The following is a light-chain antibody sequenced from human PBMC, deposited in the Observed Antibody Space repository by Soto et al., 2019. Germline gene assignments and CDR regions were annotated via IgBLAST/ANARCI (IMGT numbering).Light chain of an antibody. CDR3: QVRDVWPT. CDR1: QSVSTS. Sequence: IVLTQSPATLSLSPGERTAISCRASQSVSTSLAWYQHKPGQAPRLIIYDASKRAPGIPARFSGSGSGTDFTLTFSSPEPEDFAVYYCQVRDVWPTFGQGTKV. V-gene: IGKV3-11*01. J-gene: IGKJ1*01. CDR2: DAS.